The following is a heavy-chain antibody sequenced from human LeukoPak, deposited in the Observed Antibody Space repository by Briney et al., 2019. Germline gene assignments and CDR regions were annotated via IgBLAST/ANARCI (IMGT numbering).Heavy chain of an antibody. D-gene: IGHD6-13*01. V-gene: IGHV3-33*01. CDR1: GFTFSRYG. Sequence: GGSLRLSCAASGFTFSRYGMHWVHQAPGKGLEWVAVIWYDGSNKYYADSVKGRFTISRDNSKNTLYLQMNNLRGEDTAVYYCARDSSSLGSEYFQHWGQGTLVTVSS. J-gene: IGHJ1*01. CDR3: ARDSSSLGSEYFQH. CDR2: IWYDGSNK.